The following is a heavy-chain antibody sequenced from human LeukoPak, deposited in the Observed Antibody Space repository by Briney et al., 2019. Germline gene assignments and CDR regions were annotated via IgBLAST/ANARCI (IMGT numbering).Heavy chain of an antibody. D-gene: IGHD5-12*01. Sequence: PGGSLRLSCAASGFTFSSYSMNWVRQAPGKGLEWVSSISSSSSYIYYADSVKGRFTISRDNAKNSLYLQMNSLRSEDTAVYYCARSRWLRFDAFDIWGQGTMVTVSS. J-gene: IGHJ3*02. CDR3: ARSRWLRFDAFDI. CDR2: ISSSSSYI. V-gene: IGHV3-21*04. CDR1: GFTFSSYS.